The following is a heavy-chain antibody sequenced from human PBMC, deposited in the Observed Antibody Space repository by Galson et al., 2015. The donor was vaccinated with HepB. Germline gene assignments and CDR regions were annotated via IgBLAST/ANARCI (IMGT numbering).Heavy chain of an antibody. V-gene: IGHV3-30-3*01. J-gene: IGHJ4*02. D-gene: IGHD5-24*01. Sequence: SLRLSCAASGFTFSSYAMHWVRQAPGKGLEWVAVISYDGSNKYYADSVKGRFTISRDNSKNTLYLQMNSLRAEDTAVYYCAREGISVTRWSFDYWGQGTLVTVSS. CDR2: ISYDGSNK. CDR3: AREGISVTRWSFDY. CDR1: GFTFSSYA.